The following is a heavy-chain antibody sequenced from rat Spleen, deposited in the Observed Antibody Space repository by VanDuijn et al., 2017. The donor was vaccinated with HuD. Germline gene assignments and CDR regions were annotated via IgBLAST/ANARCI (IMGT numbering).Heavy chain of an antibody. CDR2: ISYDGSST. Sequence: EVQLVESGGGLVQPGRSLKLSCAASGFTFSDYNMAWVRQAPKKGLAWVATISYDGSSTYYRDSVKGRFTISRDNAKSTLYLQMDSLRSEDTATYYCARLRGWYFVMDAWGQGASVTVSS. D-gene: IGHD1-12*02. CDR1: GFTFSDYN. CDR3: ARLRGWYFVMDA. J-gene: IGHJ4*01. V-gene: IGHV5-7*01.